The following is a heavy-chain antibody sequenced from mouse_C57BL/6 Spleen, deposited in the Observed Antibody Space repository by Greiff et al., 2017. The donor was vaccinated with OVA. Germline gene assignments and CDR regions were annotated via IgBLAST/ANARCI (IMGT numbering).Heavy chain of an antibody. CDR3: ARYSNGGFAY. J-gene: IGHJ3*01. D-gene: IGHD2-5*01. CDR1: GYTFTDYN. CDR2: INPNNGGT. Sequence: EVQLQESGPELVKPGASVKIPCKASGYTFTDYNMDWVKQSHGKSLEWIGDINPNNGGTIYNQKFKGKATLTVDKSSSTAYMELRSLTSEDTAVYYCARYSNGGFAYWGQGTLVTVSA. V-gene: IGHV1-18*01.